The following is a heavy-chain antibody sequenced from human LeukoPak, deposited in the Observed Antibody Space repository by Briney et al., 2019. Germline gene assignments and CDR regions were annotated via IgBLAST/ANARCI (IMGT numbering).Heavy chain of an antibody. CDR3: ARDRIVRFAP. J-gene: IGHJ5*02. CDR2: IYTSGST. Sequence: PSETLSLTCTVSGGSISSGSYYWSWIRQPAGKGLEWIGRIYTSGSTNYNPSLKSRVTISVDTSKNQFSLKLSSVTAADTAVYYCARDRIVRFAPWGQGTLVTVSS. V-gene: IGHV4-61*02. D-gene: IGHD3-16*02. CDR1: GGSISSGSYY.